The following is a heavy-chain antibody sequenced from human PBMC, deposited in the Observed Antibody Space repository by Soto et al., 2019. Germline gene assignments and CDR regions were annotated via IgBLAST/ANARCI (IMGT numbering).Heavy chain of an antibody. CDR1: GFTFDDYA. J-gene: IGHJ6*02. CDR3: ATLLSIAAAGTPSRGMDV. Sequence: PGGSLRLSCAASGFTFDDYAMHWVRQAPGKGLEWVSGISWNSGSIGYADSVKGRFTISRDNAKNSLYLQMNSLRAEDTALYYCATLLSIAAAGTPSRGMDVWGQGTTVTV. D-gene: IGHD6-13*01. CDR2: ISWNSGSI. V-gene: IGHV3-9*01.